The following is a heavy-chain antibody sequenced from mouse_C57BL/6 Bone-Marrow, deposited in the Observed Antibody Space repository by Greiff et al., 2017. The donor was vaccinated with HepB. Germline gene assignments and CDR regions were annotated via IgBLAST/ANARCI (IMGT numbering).Heavy chain of an antibody. V-gene: IGHV14-2*01. Sequence: VHVKQSGAELVKPGASVKLSCTASGFNIKDYYMHWVKQRTEQGLVWIGRIDPEDGETKYAPKFQGKATITADTSANTAYLQLSSLTSEDTAVYYCYYGYDAAMDYWGQGTSVTVSS. CDR1: GFNIKDYY. CDR3: YYGYDAAMDY. J-gene: IGHJ4*01. D-gene: IGHD2-2*01. CDR2: IDPEDGET.